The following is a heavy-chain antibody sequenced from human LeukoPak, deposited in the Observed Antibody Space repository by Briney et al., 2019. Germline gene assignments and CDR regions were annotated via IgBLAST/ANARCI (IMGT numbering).Heavy chain of an antibody. CDR3: AKASGSPNGLFDY. Sequence: GGSLRLSCAASGFTITDHHMDWVRQAPGKGLEWVAVISYDGSNKYYADSVKGRFTISRDNSKNTLYLQMNSLRAEDTAVYYCAKASGSPNGLFDYWGQGTLVTVSS. J-gene: IGHJ4*02. D-gene: IGHD1-26*01. CDR1: GFTITDHH. CDR2: ISYDGSNK. V-gene: IGHV3-30*18.